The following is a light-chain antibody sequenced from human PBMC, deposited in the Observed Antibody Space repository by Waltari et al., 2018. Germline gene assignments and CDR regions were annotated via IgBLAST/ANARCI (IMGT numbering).Light chain of an antibody. V-gene: IGLV2-14*01. Sequence: QSALTQPASVSGSPGQSITISCTGTSSDVGGYNYVSWYQQHPGKAPKLMIYDVSNRPAGVSNRFPGSKSGNTVSLTISGLQAEDEADYYCRSYTSSSTWVFGGGTKLTVL. J-gene: IGLJ3*02. CDR2: DVS. CDR3: RSYTSSSTWV. CDR1: SSDVGGYNY.